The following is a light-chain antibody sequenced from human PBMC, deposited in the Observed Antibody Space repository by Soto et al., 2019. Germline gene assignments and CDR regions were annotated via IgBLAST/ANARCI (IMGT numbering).Light chain of an antibody. V-gene: IGKV3-20*01. CDR3: QQHDTSPWT. CDR1: QIISSSY. CDR2: GAS. J-gene: IGKJ1*01. Sequence: EIVLTQSPGTLSLSPGERATLSCRASQIISSSYLAIAWYQQKPGQPPRLLIYGASSRATGIPDRFSGSGSATDFTLTISSLEPEDFAVYYCQQHDTSPWTFGQGTRVEIK.